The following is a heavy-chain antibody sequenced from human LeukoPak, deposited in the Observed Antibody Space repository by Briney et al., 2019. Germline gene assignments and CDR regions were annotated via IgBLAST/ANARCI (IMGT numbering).Heavy chain of an antibody. D-gene: IGHD3-16*01. Sequence: GGSLRLSCAASGFTFDDYAMHWVRQAPGKGLEWVSGISWNSGSIGYADSVKGRFTISGDNAKNSLYLQMNSLRAEDTALYYCAKDIYPVGARAFDIWGQGTMVTVSS. CDR1: GFTFDDYA. CDR3: AKDIYPVGARAFDI. J-gene: IGHJ3*02. V-gene: IGHV3-9*01. CDR2: ISWNSGSI.